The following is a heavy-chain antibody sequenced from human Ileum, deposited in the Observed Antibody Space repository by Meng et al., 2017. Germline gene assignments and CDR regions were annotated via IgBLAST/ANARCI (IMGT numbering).Heavy chain of an antibody. CDR1: GGCFSGDY. V-gene: IGHV4-34*01. CDR3: ARTSGWFYY. CDR2: INHSGST. Sequence: QLQRPPREPGLLKRSRTLSLPCACYGGCFSGDYWSWLRQPPGKGLEWIGEINHSGSTNYNPSLKSRVTISVDTSKNQFSLKLSSVTAADTAVYYCARTSGWFYYWGQGTLVTVSS. D-gene: IGHD6-19*01. J-gene: IGHJ4*02.